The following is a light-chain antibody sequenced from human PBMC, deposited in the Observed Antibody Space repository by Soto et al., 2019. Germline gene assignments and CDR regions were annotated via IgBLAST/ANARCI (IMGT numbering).Light chain of an antibody. Sequence: EVVLTQSPGTLSLSPGERVTLSCRASQSISGNYLAWYQHKPGQAPRLLISGTYTRATGIPDRFSGRGSGTDFSLTISRLEPGDFAVYYCQLYGDSLSITFGQGTRLEI. CDR1: QSISGNY. V-gene: IGKV3-20*01. J-gene: IGKJ5*01. CDR2: GTY. CDR3: QLYGDSLSIT.